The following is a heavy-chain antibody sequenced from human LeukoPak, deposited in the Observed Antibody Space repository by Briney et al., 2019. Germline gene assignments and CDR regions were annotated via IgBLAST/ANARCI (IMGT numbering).Heavy chain of an antibody. V-gene: IGHV4-30-2*01. CDR2: IYHSGST. CDR1: GGSISSGGYS. CDR3: ARGMGDTGYWYFDL. J-gene: IGHJ2*01. Sequence: SETLSLTCAVSGGSISSGGYSWSWIRQPPGKGLEWIGYIYHSGSTYYNPSLKSRVTISVDRSKNQFSLKLSSVTAADTAVYYCARGMGDTGYWYFDLWGRGTLVTVSS. D-gene: IGHD2-21*02.